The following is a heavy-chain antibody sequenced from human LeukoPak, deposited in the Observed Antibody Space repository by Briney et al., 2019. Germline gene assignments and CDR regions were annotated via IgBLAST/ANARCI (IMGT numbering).Heavy chain of an antibody. CDR1: GGSISSYY. J-gene: IGHJ3*02. V-gene: IGHV4-59*04. Sequence: SETLSLTCTVSGGSISSYYWSWIRQPPGKGLEWIGYIYYGGNTYYNPSLKSRVTISVDTSKNQFSLKLSSVTAADTAVYSCARHDSSGPYNAFDIWGQGTMVTVSS. CDR3: ARHDSSGPYNAFDI. CDR2: IYYGGNT. D-gene: IGHD3-22*01.